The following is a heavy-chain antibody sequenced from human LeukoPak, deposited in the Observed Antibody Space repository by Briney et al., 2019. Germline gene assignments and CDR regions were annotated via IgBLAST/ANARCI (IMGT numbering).Heavy chain of an antibody. CDR2: IYYSGST. CDR3: ARERAAAGIDY. Sequence: SETLSLTCTVSGGSISSHYWSWIRQPPGKGLEWIGYIYYSGSTNYNPSLKSRATISVDTSKNQFSLKLSSVTAADTAVYYCARERAAAGIDYWGQGTLVTVSS. D-gene: IGHD6-13*01. V-gene: IGHV4-59*11. J-gene: IGHJ4*02. CDR1: GGSISSHY.